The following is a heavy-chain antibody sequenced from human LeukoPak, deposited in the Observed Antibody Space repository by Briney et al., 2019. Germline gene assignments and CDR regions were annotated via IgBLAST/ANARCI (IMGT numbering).Heavy chain of an antibody. Sequence: GGSLRLSCAASGFTFSDYSMNWVRQAPGNGLEWVSSISSRSTYRYYADSVKGRFTISRDNAKNSLCLQMNSLRAEDTAVYYCARDMTTATTCYLQHWGQGTLVTVSS. D-gene: IGHD4-17*01. J-gene: IGHJ1*01. CDR2: ISSRSTYR. V-gene: IGHV3-21*06. CDR1: GFTFSDYS. CDR3: ARDMTTATTCYLQH.